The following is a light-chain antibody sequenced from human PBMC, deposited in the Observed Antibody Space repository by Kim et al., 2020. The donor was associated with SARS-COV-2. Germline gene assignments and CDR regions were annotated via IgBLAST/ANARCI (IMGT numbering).Light chain of an antibody. CDR1: QSVSSIY. CDR3: QQYGSSPWT. CDR2: AAS. J-gene: IGKJ1*01. Sequence: EIVLTQSPGTLSLSPGERATLSCRASQSVSSIYLAWYQQKPGQAPRLLIYAASSRATGIPDRFSGSGSGTDFTVTISRLEPEDFAVYYCQQYGSSPWTFGQGTKVDIK. V-gene: IGKV3-20*01.